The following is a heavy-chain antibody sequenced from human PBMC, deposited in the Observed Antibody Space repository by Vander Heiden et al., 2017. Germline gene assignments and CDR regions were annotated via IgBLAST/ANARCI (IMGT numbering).Heavy chain of an antibody. Sequence: EVVLLESGGGLVQPAGSLRLSFVASGFFFRNYGMTWVLQAPGKGLEWVSSFSGSGDNTYYADSVKGRFTISRDNSRNTVFLQMNSLRVEDTAVYFCAKGGVLGAATPYYFHFWGQGTLVSVSS. CDR3: AKGGVLGAATPYYFHF. CDR2: FSGSGDNT. CDR1: GFFFRNYG. J-gene: IGHJ4*02. D-gene: IGHD1-26*01. V-gene: IGHV3-23*01.